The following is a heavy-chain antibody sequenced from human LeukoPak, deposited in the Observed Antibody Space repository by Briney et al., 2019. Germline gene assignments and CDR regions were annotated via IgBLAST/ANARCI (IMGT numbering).Heavy chain of an antibody. Sequence: ASVKVSCKASGYSFTGYYIHWVRQAPGQGLEWMGWINPNSGGTNYAQKFQGRVTMTRDTSISTAYMELSRLGSDDTAVYYCARGRSSSWYGYWGQGTLVTVSS. CDR1: GYSFTGYY. J-gene: IGHJ4*02. CDR3: ARGRSSSWYGY. D-gene: IGHD6-13*01. CDR2: INPNSGGT. V-gene: IGHV1-2*02.